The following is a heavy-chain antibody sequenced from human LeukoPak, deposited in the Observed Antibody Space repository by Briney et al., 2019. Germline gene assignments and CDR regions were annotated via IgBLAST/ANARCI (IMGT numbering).Heavy chain of an antibody. Sequence: ASVKVSCKASGYTFTGYYMHWVRQAPGQGLEWMGWINPNSGGTNYAQKFQGRVTMTRDTSINTAYMELSRLRSDDTAVYYCARDKRGLAARQGGPYYYYCMDVWGKGTTVTVSS. J-gene: IGHJ6*03. CDR3: ARDKRGLAARQGGPYYYYCMDV. V-gene: IGHV1-2*02. CDR1: GYTFTGYY. CDR2: INPNSGGT. D-gene: IGHD6-6*01.